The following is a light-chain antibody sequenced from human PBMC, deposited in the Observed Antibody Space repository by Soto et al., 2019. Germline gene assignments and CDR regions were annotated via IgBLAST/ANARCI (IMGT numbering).Light chain of an antibody. J-gene: IGLJ3*02. CDR2: EVS. CDR1: SSDIGDY. Sequence: QSALTQPASVSGSPGQSITISCTGTSSDIGDYVSWYQQHPGKAPKFIIYEVSNRPSGVSNRFSGSKSGNTASLTISGLQAEDEADFYCSSYTRSNTWVFGGGTKVTVL. V-gene: IGLV2-14*01. CDR3: SSYTRSNTWV.